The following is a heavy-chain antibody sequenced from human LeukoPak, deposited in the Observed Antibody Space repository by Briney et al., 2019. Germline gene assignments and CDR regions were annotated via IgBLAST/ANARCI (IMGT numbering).Heavy chain of an antibody. CDR1: GYTFTSYA. V-gene: IGHV1-2*02. Sequence: ASVKVSCKASGYTFTSYAMNWARQAPGQGLEWMGWINPNSGGTNYAQKFQGRVTMTRDTSISTAYMELSRLRSDDTAVYYCARDPTGDDYYYYYMDVWGKGTTVTISS. D-gene: IGHD7-27*01. CDR2: INPNSGGT. J-gene: IGHJ6*03. CDR3: ARDPTGDDYYYYYMDV.